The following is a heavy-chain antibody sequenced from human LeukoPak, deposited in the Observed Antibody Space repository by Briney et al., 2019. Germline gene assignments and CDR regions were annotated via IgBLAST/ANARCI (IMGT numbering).Heavy chain of an antibody. CDR1: GFTFSSYG. CDR2: IRYDGSNK. J-gene: IGHJ4*02. Sequence: GGALRLSCAASGFTFSSYGIHWVRQAPGKGLEWVAFIRYDGSNKYYADSVKGRFTISRDNSKNTLYLQMNSLRAEDTAVYYCAKLSRGSSWYKGDYFDYWGQGTLVTVSS. V-gene: IGHV3-30*02. CDR3: AKLSRGSSWYKGDYFDY. D-gene: IGHD6-13*01.